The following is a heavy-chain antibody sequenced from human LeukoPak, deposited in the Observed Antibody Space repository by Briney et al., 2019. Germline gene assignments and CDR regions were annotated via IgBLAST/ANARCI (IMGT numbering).Heavy chain of an antibody. CDR1: GFTFSSYA. D-gene: IGHD3-9*01. J-gene: IGHJ4*02. V-gene: IGHV3-23*01. CDR3: AKGGDYDILTAYYNS. CDR2: ISGGGAET. Sequence: GGSLRLSCAASGFTFSSYAMSWVRQAPGKGLEWVSSISGGGAETYYADSVKGRFTISRDNSKDTLYLRMNSLTAEDTAVYYCAKGGDYDILTAYYNSWGQGTLVTVSS.